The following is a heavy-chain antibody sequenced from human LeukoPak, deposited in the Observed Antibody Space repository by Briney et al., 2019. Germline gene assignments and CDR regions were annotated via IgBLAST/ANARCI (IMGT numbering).Heavy chain of an antibody. Sequence: PGGSLRLSCAASGFTFSSYAMSWVRQAPGKGLEWVSAISGSGGSTYYADSVKGRFTISRDNSKNTLYLQMNSLRAEDTAVYYCANTFSSSWYEGWFDPWGQGTLVTVSS. D-gene: IGHD6-13*01. J-gene: IGHJ5*02. CDR1: GFTFSSYA. V-gene: IGHV3-23*01. CDR3: ANTFSSSWYEGWFDP. CDR2: ISGSGGST.